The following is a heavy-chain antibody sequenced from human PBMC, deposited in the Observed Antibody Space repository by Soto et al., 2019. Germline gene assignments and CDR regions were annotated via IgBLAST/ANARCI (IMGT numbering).Heavy chain of an antibody. Sequence: SETLSLTCAVSGGSISSSNWWSWVRQPPGKGLEWIGEIYHSGSTNYNPSLKSRVTISVDKSKNQFSLELSSVTAADTAVYYCGRREYYYDGSGLLDYWGQETLV. CDR2: IYHSGST. D-gene: IGHD3-22*01. CDR3: GRREYYYDGSGLLDY. CDR1: GGSISSSNW. J-gene: IGHJ4*02. V-gene: IGHV4-4*02.